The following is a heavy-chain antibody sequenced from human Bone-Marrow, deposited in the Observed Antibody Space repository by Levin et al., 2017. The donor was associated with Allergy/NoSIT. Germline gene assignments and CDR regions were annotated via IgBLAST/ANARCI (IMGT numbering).Heavy chain of an antibody. CDR3: AKDLESFRGSFDS. CDR1: GFTFSRYP. Sequence: RTGGSLRLSCAASGFTFSRYPMSWLRQASGKGLEWVSGISGAGGSTYYADSVKGRFTISSDASTNTLYLQLNSLRAEDTAVYYCAKDLESFRGSFDSWGQGTLVTVSS. D-gene: IGHD3-3*01. J-gene: IGHJ4*02. CDR2: ISGAGGST. V-gene: IGHV3-23*01.